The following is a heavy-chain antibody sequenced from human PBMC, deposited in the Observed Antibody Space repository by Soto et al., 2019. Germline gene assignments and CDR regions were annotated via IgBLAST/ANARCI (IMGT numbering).Heavy chain of an antibody. CDR3: ARDRIAVEAFDI. J-gene: IGHJ3*02. CDR1: GFTVSSNY. CDR2: IYSGGST. Sequence: EVQLVESGGGLVQPGGSLRLSCAASGFTVSSNYMSWVRQAPGKGLEWVSVIYSGGSTYYADSMKGRFTISRDNSKNTLYLQMNSLRAEDTAVYYCARDRIAVEAFDIWGQGTMVTVSS. D-gene: IGHD6-19*01. V-gene: IGHV3-66*01.